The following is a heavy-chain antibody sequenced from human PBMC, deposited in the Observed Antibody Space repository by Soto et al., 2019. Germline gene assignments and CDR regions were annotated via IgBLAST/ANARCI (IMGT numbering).Heavy chain of an antibody. CDR3: AMGVDTAMVT. Sequence: GGSLRLSWAAAGFTFGSYAMSWVRQAPGKGLEWVSAISGSGGSTYYADSVKGRSTISRDNYKNTLYLQMNSMRAEDTAVYYCAMGVDTAMVTWGQGTLVTVSS. D-gene: IGHD5-18*01. V-gene: IGHV3-23*01. CDR1: GFTFGSYA. CDR2: ISGSGGST. J-gene: IGHJ5*02.